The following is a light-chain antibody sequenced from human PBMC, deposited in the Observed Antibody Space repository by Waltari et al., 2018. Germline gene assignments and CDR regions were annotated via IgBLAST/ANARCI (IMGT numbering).Light chain of an antibody. J-gene: IGKJ1*01. CDR3: QKYNGVPLT. CDR2: AAS. CDR1: QGIGNL. Sequence: PMTQSPSSLSASLGDRVTITCRASQGIGNLLAWYQLKPGKPPKPLIYAASILHSGVPSRFSASMSGTSFTLTSSSLQPDDVATYYCQKYNGVPLTFGPGTKVEIQ. V-gene: IGKV1-27*01.